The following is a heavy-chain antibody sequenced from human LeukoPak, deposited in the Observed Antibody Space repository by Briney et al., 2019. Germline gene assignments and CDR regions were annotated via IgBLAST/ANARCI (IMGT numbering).Heavy chain of an antibody. V-gene: IGHV1-18*04. CDR2: ISAYNGNT. CDR1: GYTFTSYY. D-gene: IGHD2-2*01. Sequence: ASVKVSCKASGYTFTSYYMDWVRQAPGQGLEWMGWISAYNGNTNYAQKLQGRVTMTTDTSTSTAYMELRSLRSDDTAVYYCARDVSLYCSSTSCYGPLFDYWGQGTLVTVSS. CDR3: ARDVSLYCSSTSCYGPLFDY. J-gene: IGHJ4*02.